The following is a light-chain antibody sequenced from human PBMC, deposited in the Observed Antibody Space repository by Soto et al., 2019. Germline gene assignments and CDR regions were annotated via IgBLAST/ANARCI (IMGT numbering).Light chain of an antibody. Sequence: IVLTQSPGTLSLSPGERATLSSRPSQSVSSSYLAWYQQKPGQAPRLLIYGASSRATGIPDRFSGTGSGTDFTLTISRLEPEDFAVYYCQQYGSSPGTFGEGTKVVIK. CDR3: QQYGSSPGT. V-gene: IGKV3-20*01. CDR1: QSVSSSY. J-gene: IGKJ1*01. CDR2: GAS.